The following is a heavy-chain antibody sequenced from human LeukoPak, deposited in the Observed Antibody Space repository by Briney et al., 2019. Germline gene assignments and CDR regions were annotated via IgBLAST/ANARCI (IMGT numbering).Heavy chain of an antibody. CDR1: GGTFSSYA. V-gene: IGHV1-69*13. Sequence: SVKVSCKASGGTFSSYAISWVRQAPGQGLEWMGGIIPIFGTANYAQKFQGRVTITADESTSTAYMELSSLRSEDTAVYYCAGRGGRSWYSDPWGQGTLVTVSS. D-gene: IGHD6-13*01. CDR2: IIPIFGTA. J-gene: IGHJ5*02. CDR3: AGRGGRSWYSDP.